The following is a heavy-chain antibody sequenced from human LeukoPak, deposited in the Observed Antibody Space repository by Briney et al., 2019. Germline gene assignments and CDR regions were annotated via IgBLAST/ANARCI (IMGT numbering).Heavy chain of an antibody. CDR2: ILYDGSNK. CDR3: ARDQTRGSYYYGMDV. J-gene: IGHJ6*02. CDR1: GFTFSSYG. D-gene: IGHD1-26*01. V-gene: IGHV3-30*03. Sequence: PGRSLRLSCAASGFTFSSYGMHWVRQAPGKGLEWVAVILYDGSNKDYADSVKGRFTISRDNSKNTLYLQMNSLRAEDTAVYYCARDQTRGSYYYGMDVWGQGTTVTVSS.